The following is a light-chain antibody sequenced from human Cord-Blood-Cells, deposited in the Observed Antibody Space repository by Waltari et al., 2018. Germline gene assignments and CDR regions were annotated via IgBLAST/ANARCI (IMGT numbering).Light chain of an antibody. Sequence: QSVLTQPPSVSGAPGQRVTISCTRSSSNLGAGYDVHGYQQLPGTAPKLLIYGNSNRPSGVPDRFSGSKSGTSASLAITGLQAEGEADYYCQSYDSSLSGSVFGGGTKLTVL. CDR2: GNS. J-gene: IGLJ3*02. CDR1: SSNLGAGYD. V-gene: IGLV1-40*01. CDR3: QSYDSSLSGSV.